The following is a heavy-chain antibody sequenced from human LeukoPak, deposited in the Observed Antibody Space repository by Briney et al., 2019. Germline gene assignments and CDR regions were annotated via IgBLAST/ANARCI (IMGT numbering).Heavy chain of an antibody. V-gene: IGHV4-59*01. CDR2: IYHSGST. CDR1: GGSISSYY. Sequence: PSETLSLTCTVSGGSISSYYWSWIRQPPGKGLEWIGYIYHSGSTNYNPSLKSRVTISVDTSQNQFSLKLSSVTAADPAVDYCARDGYSGSDALWGQGTLVTVSS. J-gene: IGHJ4*02. CDR3: ARDGYSGSDAL. D-gene: IGHD5-12*01.